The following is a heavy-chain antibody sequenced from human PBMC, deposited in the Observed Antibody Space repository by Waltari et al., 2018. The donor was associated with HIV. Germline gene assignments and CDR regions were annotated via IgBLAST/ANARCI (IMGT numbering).Heavy chain of an antibody. CDR3: ARGSWDYVWGSYQTIRYFDY. V-gene: IGHV1-69*01. CDR1: GGTFSSYA. CDR2: IIPILGTA. J-gene: IGHJ4*02. Sequence: QVQLVQSGAEMKKPGSSVKVYCKASGGTFSSYAISWERQAPGQGLEWMGGIIPILGTANYAQKFQGRVTSTADESTSTAYMELSSLRSEDTAVYYCARGSWDYVWGSYQTIRYFDYWGQGTLVTVSS. D-gene: IGHD3-16*02.